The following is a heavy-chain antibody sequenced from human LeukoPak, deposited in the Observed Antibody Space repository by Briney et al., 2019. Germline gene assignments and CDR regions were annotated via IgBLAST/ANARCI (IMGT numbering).Heavy chain of an antibody. Sequence: GGSLRLSCAASGFTFSSYAMSWVRQAPGKGLEWVSAISGSGGSTYYADSVKGRFTIPRDNSKSTLYLQMNSLRAEDTAVYYCAKSKRITMVRGNLLFDYWGQGTLVTVSS. D-gene: IGHD3-10*01. CDR2: ISGSGGST. CDR3: AKSKRITMVRGNLLFDY. V-gene: IGHV3-23*01. J-gene: IGHJ4*02. CDR1: GFTFSSYA.